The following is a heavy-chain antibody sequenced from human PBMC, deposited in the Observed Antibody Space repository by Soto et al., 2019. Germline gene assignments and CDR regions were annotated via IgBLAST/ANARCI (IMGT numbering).Heavy chain of an antibody. CDR3: AREGRYMGGWDY. V-gene: IGHV3-7*03. CDR2: IKPDGSGQ. D-gene: IGHD6-19*01. Sequence: PGGSLRLSCAASGFSFTTYWMNWVRQAPGKGLEWVANIKPDGSGQYYVDSVKGRFAISRDNAKNSLYLQMSSLRADDTAVYYCAREGRYMGGWDYWGPGIPVTVSS. J-gene: IGHJ4*02. CDR1: GFSFTTYW.